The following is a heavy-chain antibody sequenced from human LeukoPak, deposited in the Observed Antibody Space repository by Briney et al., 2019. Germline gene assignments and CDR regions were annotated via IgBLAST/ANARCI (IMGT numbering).Heavy chain of an antibody. V-gene: IGHV3-53*01. Sequence: PGGSLRLSCAASGFTVSSNFMSWVRQAPGKGLELVSVIYSGGSTYYADSVKGRFTISRDNAKNSLYLQMNSLRAEDTAVYYCARDGYDFWSGYDHSVDYWGQGTLVTVSS. J-gene: IGHJ4*02. D-gene: IGHD3-3*01. CDR1: GFTVSSNF. CDR2: IYSGGST. CDR3: ARDGYDFWSGYDHSVDY.